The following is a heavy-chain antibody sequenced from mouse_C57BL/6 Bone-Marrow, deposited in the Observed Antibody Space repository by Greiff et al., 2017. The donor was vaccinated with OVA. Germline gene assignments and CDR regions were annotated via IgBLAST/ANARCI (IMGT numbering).Heavy chain of an antibody. CDR2: ISNLAYSI. V-gene: IGHV5-15*01. D-gene: IGHD1-1*01. CDR1: GFTFSDYG. CDR3: ARRPVYYGGAMDY. Sequence: EVKVVESGGGLVQPGGSLKLSCAASGFTFSDYGMAWVRQAPRKGPEWVAFISNLAYSIYYADTVTGRFTISRENAKNTLYLEMSSLRSEDTAMYYCARRPVYYGGAMDYWGQGTSVTVSS. J-gene: IGHJ4*01.